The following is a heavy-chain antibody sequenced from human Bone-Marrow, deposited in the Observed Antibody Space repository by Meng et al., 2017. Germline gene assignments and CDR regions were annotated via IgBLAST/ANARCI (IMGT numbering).Heavy chain of an antibody. CDR2: INHSGST. V-gene: IGHV4-34*01. CDR1: GGSFSGYY. CDR3: ASGYCSGGSCQVGWFDP. J-gene: IGHJ5*02. D-gene: IGHD2-15*01. Sequence: QVQPQRWGAGLLKPSETLSPTCAVYGGSFSGYYWSWIRQPPGKGLEWIGEINHSGSTNYNPSLKSRVTISVDTSKNQFSLKLSSVTAADTAVYYCASGYCSGGSCQVGWFDPWGQGTLVTVSS.